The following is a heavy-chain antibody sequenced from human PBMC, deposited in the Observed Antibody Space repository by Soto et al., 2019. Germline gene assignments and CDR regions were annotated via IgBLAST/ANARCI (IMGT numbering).Heavy chain of an antibody. Sequence: QVQLQESGPGLVKPSQTLSLTCTVSGASISSGDYSWSWIRQYPGQGLEWIGDIYYTGTTNYNPSLKCRLTISADTAKNQFSLKLTSVTAADTAVYYCAKKGYCSNSCCFVGNNWFDPWGQGTRVTVSS. CDR3: AKKGYCSNSCCFVGNNWFDP. CDR1: GASISSGDYS. J-gene: IGHJ5*02. V-gene: IGHV4-31*03. D-gene: IGHD2-2*01. CDR2: IYYTGTT.